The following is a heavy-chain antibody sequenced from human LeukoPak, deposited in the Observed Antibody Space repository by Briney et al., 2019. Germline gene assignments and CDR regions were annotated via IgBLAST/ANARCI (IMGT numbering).Heavy chain of an antibody. V-gene: IGHV3-48*03. J-gene: IGHJ4*02. CDR3: ARDGGYSYGFDY. CDR1: GFTFSSYE. D-gene: IGHD5-18*01. CDR2: ISSSGGTI. Sequence: GGSLRLSCAASGFTFSSYEMNWVRQAPGKGLEWVSYISSSGGTIYYADSVKGRFTISRDNAKNSLYLQMNSLRAEDTAVYYCARDGGYSYGFDYWGQGTLVTVSS.